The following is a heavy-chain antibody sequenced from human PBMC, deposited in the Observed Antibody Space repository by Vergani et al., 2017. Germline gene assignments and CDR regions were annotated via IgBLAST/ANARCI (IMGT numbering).Heavy chain of an antibody. V-gene: IGHV1-2*02. CDR2: INPISGGP. CDR3: ARDPGIMVRGXFDP. D-gene: IGHD3-10*01. J-gene: IGHJ5*02. Sequence: QVQLVQSGAEVKKPGASVKVSCRAFGYIFTGYYMHWVRQAPGQWLEWMGWINPISGGPNYARKFQGRVAMPRDTSITPAYMELSRLRSGETAVYYCARDPGIMVRGXFDPWGQGTLVTVSS. CDR1: GYIFTGYY.